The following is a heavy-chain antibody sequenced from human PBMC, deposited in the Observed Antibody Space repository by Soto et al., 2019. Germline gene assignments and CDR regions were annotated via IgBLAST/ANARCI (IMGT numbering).Heavy chain of an antibody. J-gene: IGHJ4*02. V-gene: IGHV3-74*01. CDR2: INMDGRST. CDR3: ARGPRGLYHHDY. Sequence: GGSLRLSCAASGFTFSGDWMHWVRQGAGKGLVWVSRINMDGRSTNYADSVKGRFTISRDNAKHTLYLQMNGLRVDDTSVYYCARGPRGLYHHDYWGQGALVTVSS. CDR1: GFTFSGDW. D-gene: IGHD2-2*01.